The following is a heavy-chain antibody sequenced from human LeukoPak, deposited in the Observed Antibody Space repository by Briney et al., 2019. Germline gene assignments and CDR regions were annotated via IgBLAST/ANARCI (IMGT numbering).Heavy chain of an antibody. CDR1: GYSFTSYW. J-gene: IGHJ4*02. CDR3: ASLSEYCSGGSYYSGEGAFDY. V-gene: IGHV5-51*01. CDR2: IYPGDSDT. Sequence: GESLKISCKGSGYSFTSYWIGWVRQMPGKGLEWMGIIYPGDSDTRYSPSFQGQVTISADKSISTAYLQWSSLKASDTAMYYCASLSEYCSGGSYYSGEGAFDYWGQGTLVTVSS. D-gene: IGHD2-15*01.